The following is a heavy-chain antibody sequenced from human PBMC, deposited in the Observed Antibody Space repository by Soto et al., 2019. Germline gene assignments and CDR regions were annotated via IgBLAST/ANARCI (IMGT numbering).Heavy chain of an antibody. D-gene: IGHD6-19*01. Sequence: QVQLQESGPGLVKPSGTLSLTCGVSGDSVSSPYYWCWVRQPPGKGLEWIGEVFHTGTTSYNPSLSSRVTISMDKYNNQFSLDLSSGPAADTAVYYCARSAGWYAVHSWGPGTLVIVSS. V-gene: IGHV4-4*02. CDR2: VFHTGTT. CDR1: GDSVSSPYY. J-gene: IGHJ4*02. CDR3: ARSAGWYAVHS.